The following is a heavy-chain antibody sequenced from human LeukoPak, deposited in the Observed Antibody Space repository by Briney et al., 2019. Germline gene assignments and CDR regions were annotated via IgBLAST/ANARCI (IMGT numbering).Heavy chain of an antibody. CDR2: VDPEDGET. Sequence: GASVKVSCKVSGYTFTDYYMHWVQQAPGKGLEWMGLVDPEDGETIYAEKFQGRVTITADTSTDTAYMELSSLRSEDTAVYYCATVYSSSWRHRPPLSGLVSWGQGTLVTVSS. D-gene: IGHD6-13*01. J-gene: IGHJ5*02. CDR1: GYTFTDYY. CDR3: ATVYSSSWRHRPPLSGLVS. V-gene: IGHV1-69-2*01.